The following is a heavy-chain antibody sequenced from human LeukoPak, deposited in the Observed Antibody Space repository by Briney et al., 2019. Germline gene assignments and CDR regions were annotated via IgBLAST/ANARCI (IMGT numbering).Heavy chain of an antibody. CDR3: ARGSIAARRVDY. J-gene: IGHJ4*02. Sequence: SETLSLTCTVSGGSISSYYWSWIRQPAGKGLEWIGRIYSSGSTNYNPSLKSRVTISVDTSKNQFSLKLSSVTAADTAVYYCARGSIAARRVDYWGQGTLVTVSS. CDR1: GGSISSYY. V-gene: IGHV4-4*07. CDR2: IYSSGST. D-gene: IGHD6-6*01.